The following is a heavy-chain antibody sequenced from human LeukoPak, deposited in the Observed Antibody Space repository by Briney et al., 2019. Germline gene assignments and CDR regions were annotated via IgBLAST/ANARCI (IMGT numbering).Heavy chain of an antibody. D-gene: IGHD3-9*01. CDR1: GGTFSSYA. Sequence: ASVKVSCKASGGTFSSYAISWVRQAPGQGLEWMGRIIPILGIANYAQKFQGRVTMTEDTSTDTSYMELSSLRSEDTAVYYCAPRLRYFDWSFNDPWGQGTLVTVSS. CDR2: IIPILGIA. CDR3: APRLRYFDWSFNDP. J-gene: IGHJ5*02. V-gene: IGHV1-69*04.